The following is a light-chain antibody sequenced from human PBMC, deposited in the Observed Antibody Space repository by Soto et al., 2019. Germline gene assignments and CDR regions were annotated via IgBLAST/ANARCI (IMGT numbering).Light chain of an antibody. Sequence: AIRMTQSPSSFSASTGDRVTITCRASQGISRYLAWYQQKPGKAPKLLIYAASTLQSGVPSRFSGSGSGTDFTLTISCLQSEDFANYYCHQYYSYPPYTFGQGTKLEIK. CDR3: HQYYSYPPYT. V-gene: IGKV1-8*01. CDR2: AAS. J-gene: IGKJ2*01. CDR1: QGISRY.